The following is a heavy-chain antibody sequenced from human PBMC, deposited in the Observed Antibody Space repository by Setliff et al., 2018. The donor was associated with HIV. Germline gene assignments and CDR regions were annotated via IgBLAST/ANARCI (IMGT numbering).Heavy chain of an antibody. CDR3: ARVFPPNFISAFVPGAFDY. V-gene: IGHV4-38-2*01. CDR2: LFYGGST. D-gene: IGHD3-3*02. J-gene: IGHJ4*02. Sequence: LSLTCAVSGYSISSGYYWGWIRQPPGKGLEWIGSLFYGGSTHYTPSLKSRVTISVDTSKNQFSLKLNSVTAADTAVYYCARVFPPNFISAFVPGAFDYWGQGTLVTVSS. CDR1: GYSISSGYY.